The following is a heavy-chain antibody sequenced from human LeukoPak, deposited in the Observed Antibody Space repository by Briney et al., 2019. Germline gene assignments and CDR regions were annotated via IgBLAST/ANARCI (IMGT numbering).Heavy chain of an antibody. CDR2: IYYSGST. CDR1: GGSISSSSYY. D-gene: IGHD1-26*01. J-gene: IGHJ6*03. CDR3: AKDSKIVGATFRSYHYMDV. Sequence: SETLSLTCTASGGSISSSSYYWGWIRQPPGKGLEWIGSIYYSGSTYYNPSLKSRVTISVDTSKNQFSLKLSSVTAADTAVYYCAKDSKIVGATFRSYHYMDVWGRGTTITVSS. V-gene: IGHV4-39*07.